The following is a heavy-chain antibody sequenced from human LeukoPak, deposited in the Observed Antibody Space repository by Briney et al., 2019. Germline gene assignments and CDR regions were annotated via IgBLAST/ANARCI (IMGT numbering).Heavy chain of an antibody. J-gene: IGHJ6*03. D-gene: IGHD2-15*01. CDR1: GFVFHDFA. CDR2: ISWNSDII. V-gene: IGHV3-9*01. Sequence: GGSLRLSCAASGFVFHDFAMHWVRQSPGKRLEWVATISWNSDIILYADSVKGRFTISRDNDRDSLLMEMNSLRREDTALYYCVKSGGYYYMDAWGKGTTVIVSS. CDR3: VKSGGYYYMDA.